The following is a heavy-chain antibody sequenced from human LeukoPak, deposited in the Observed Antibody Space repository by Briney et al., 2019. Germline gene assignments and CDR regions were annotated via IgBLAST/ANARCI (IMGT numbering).Heavy chain of an antibody. J-gene: IGHJ6*03. V-gene: IGHV1-18*01. D-gene: IGHD3-10*01. Sequence: GASVKVSCKASGYTFTSYGISWVRQAPGQGLEWMGWISAYNGNTNYAQKLQGRVTMTTDTSTSTAYMGLRSLRSDDTAVYYCARDLYYGSGSYSSYYYYYMDVWGKGTTVTISS. CDR1: GYTFTSYG. CDR3: ARDLYYGSGSYSSYYYYYMDV. CDR2: ISAYNGNT.